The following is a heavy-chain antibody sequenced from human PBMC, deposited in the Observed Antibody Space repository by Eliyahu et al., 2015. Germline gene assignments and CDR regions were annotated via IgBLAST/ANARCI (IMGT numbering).Heavy chain of an antibody. D-gene: IGHD2-15*01. V-gene: IGHV3-33*01. Sequence: QVQLVESGGGVVQPGRSLRLSCAAXGXXFXSXGMHWVRQAPGKGLEWVAVIWYDGSNKYYADSVKGRFTISRDNSKNTLYLQMNSLRAEDTAVYYCARDGSVVVVAEDDSFDYWGQGTLVTVSS. CDR2: IWYDGSNK. J-gene: IGHJ4*02. CDR1: GXXFXSXG. CDR3: ARDGSVVVVAEDDSFDY.